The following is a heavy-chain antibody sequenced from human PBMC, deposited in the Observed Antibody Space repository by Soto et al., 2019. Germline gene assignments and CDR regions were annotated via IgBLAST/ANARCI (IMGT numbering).Heavy chain of an antibody. D-gene: IGHD3-16*01. CDR1: GFTFSKYA. CDR2: FSGLDSTT. V-gene: IGHV3-23*01. Sequence: LLESGGDLVQPGGSLRLSCSTSGFTFSKYAMTWVRQAPGQGLEWISAFSGLDSTTYYADSVKGRFTISRDNSKQTLFLQMKSLRAEDTDVYYCANSPAESYAYYFDSWGQGTRVTVSS. J-gene: IGHJ4*02. CDR3: ANSPAESYAYYFDS.